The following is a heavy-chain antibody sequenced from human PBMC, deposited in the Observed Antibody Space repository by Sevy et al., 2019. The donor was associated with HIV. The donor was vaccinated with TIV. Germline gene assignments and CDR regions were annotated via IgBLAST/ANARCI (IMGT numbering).Heavy chain of an antibody. Sequence: GGSLRLSCAASGFTFSDSWMSWARQAPEKGLEWVANIKQDGSKKYYVDSVKGRFIVSRDNAKKSLYLEMSSLRAEDTAVYYCARLKLHYDPYYFDLWGQGTLVTVSS. CDR1: GFTFSDSW. J-gene: IGHJ4*02. V-gene: IGHV3-7*01. CDR3: ARLKLHYDPYYFDL. D-gene: IGHD3-16*01. CDR2: IKQDGSKK.